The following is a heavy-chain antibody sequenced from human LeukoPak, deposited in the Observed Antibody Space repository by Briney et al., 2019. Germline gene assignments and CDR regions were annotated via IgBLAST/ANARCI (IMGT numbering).Heavy chain of an antibody. CDR3: ARGRYCSADICSGGDAFDI. CDR2: IYTRGST. Sequence: PSETLSLTCTGSGGSINNYYWSWIRQPAGKGLEWIGSIYTRGSTNYNPSLKSRVTMSVDTSKNQFSLKLSSVTAADTAVYYCARGRYCSADICSGGDAFDIWGQGTMVSVSS. CDR1: GGSINNYY. J-gene: IGHJ3*02. V-gene: IGHV4-4*07. D-gene: IGHD2-15*01.